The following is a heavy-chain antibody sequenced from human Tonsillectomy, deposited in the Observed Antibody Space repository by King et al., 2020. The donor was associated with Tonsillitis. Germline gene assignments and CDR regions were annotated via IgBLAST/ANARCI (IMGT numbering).Heavy chain of an antibody. J-gene: IGHJ4*02. CDR2: IYNSGKT. CDR3: ARAEFFIFDY. Sequence: VQLVESGGGLVQPGGSLRLSCAASGFTVSSNYLSWVRQAPGKGLEWVLIIYNSGKTYYADSVKGRFTISRHNSKNTLYLQMNSLRADDTAVYYCARAEFFIFDYWGRGTLVTVSS. V-gene: IGHV3-53*04. CDR1: GFTVSSNY. D-gene: IGHD3-10*01.